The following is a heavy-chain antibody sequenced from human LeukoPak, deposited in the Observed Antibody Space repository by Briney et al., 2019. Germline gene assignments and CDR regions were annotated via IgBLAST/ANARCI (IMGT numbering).Heavy chain of an antibody. Sequence: PGGSLRLSCAASGFTFSGSAMHWVRQASGKGLEWVGRIRSKANSYATAYAASVKGRFIISRDDSKNTAYLQMNSLKTEDTAVYYCTRSYDFWSGNDYWGQGTPVTVSS. D-gene: IGHD3-3*01. J-gene: IGHJ4*02. CDR3: TRSYDFWSGNDY. CDR2: IRSKANSYAT. CDR1: GFTFSGSA. V-gene: IGHV3-73*01.